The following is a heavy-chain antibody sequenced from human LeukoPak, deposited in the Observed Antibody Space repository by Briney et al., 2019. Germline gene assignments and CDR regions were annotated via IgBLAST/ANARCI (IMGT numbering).Heavy chain of an antibody. CDR1: GASISSSDYY. CDR3: ARTIVGSTDYLDY. CDR2: IYHSGST. V-gene: IGHV4-39*01. J-gene: IGHJ4*02. Sequence: SETLSLTCTVSGASISSSDYYWDWIRKPPGKGLEWIGNIYHSGSTYYNPSLKSRVTISVHTSKNQLALHLNSVTAADTAVYYCARTIVGSTDYLDYWGQGTLVTVSS. D-gene: IGHD1-26*01.